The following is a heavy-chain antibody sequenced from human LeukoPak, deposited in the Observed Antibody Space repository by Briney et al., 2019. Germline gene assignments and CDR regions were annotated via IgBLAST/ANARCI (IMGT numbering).Heavy chain of an antibody. Sequence: ASVKVSCKASGYTFTGYYMHWVRQAPGQGLEWMGWINPNSGGTNYAQKFQGRVTMTRDTSISTAYMELSRLRSDDTAVYYCAHGDYYDSSGYYYWGQGTLVTVSS. CDR2: INPNSGGT. V-gene: IGHV1-2*02. D-gene: IGHD3-22*01. CDR3: AHGDYYDSSGYYY. CDR1: GYTFTGYY. J-gene: IGHJ4*02.